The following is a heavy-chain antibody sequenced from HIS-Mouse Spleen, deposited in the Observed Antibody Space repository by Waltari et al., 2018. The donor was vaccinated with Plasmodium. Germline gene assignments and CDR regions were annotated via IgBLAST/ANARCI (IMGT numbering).Heavy chain of an antibody. D-gene: IGHD1-26*01. CDR1: GGSISSSSYY. Sequence: QLQLQESGPGLVKPSETLSLTCTVSGGSISSSSYYWGWIRQPPGKGLEWIGSFYYSGDTYYNPSLKSRVTISVDTSKNQFSLKLSSVTAADTAVYYCARIIVGATNYFDYWGQGTLVTVSS. J-gene: IGHJ4*02. CDR3: ARIIVGATNYFDY. V-gene: IGHV4-39*07. CDR2: FYYSGDT.